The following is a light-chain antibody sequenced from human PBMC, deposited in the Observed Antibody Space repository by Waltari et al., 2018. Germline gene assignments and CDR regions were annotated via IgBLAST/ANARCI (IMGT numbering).Light chain of an antibody. CDR3: QHNYGTPFT. Sequence: DIQMTQSPSSLSASVVDRVTINCRASENVNNYLNWYHQKPGKAPKLLIYKASTLQSGVPSRFSGSGSGTDYTFTISSLQSEDVATYYCQHNYGTPFTFGPGTKLDIK. CDR2: KAS. CDR1: ENVNNY. V-gene: IGKV1-39*01. J-gene: IGKJ3*01.